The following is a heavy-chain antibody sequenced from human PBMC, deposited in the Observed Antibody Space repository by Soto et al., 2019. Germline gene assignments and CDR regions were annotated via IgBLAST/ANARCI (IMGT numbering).Heavy chain of an antibody. Sequence: PSETLSLTCTVSGGSISSSSYYWGWIRQPPGKGLEWIGSIYYSGSTYYNPSLKSRVTISVDTSKNQFSLKLSSVTAADTAVYYCARHLELHLGELSLFSYYYYMDVWGKGTTVTVSS. CDR3: ARHLELHLGELSLFSYYYYMDV. CDR2: IYYSGST. V-gene: IGHV4-39*01. D-gene: IGHD3-16*02. J-gene: IGHJ6*03. CDR1: GGSISSSSYY.